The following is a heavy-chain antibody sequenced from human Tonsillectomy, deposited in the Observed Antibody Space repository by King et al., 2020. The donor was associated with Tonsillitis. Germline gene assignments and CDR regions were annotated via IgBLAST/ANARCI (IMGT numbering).Heavy chain of an antibody. CDR2: ISYDGSEK. V-gene: IGHV3-30-3*01. CDR1: GFTFSTYA. J-gene: IGHJ4*02. CDR3: ARDQSPGDSTGYMNY. D-gene: IGHD3-22*01. Sequence: HVQLVESGGGVVQPGRSLRLSCAASGFTFSTYAMHWVRQAPGKGLEWVALISYDGSEKYYADSVRGRFTISRDNSKNTLYLQMNRLRAEDTAVYYCARDQSPGDSTGYMNYWGQGTLVTVSS.